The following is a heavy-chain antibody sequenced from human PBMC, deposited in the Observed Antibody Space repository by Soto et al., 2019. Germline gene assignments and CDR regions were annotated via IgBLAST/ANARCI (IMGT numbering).Heavy chain of an antibody. CDR2: INPNSGGT. V-gene: IGHV1-2*02. Sequence: ASVTVSCKSSGGTFSSYAMHWVRQAPGQGLEWMGWINPNSGGTKYAPKFQGGVTMTRDASITTAYMELSRLRSGDTAVYYCAREPATAKPEGVDFWGQGTLVTVS. CDR1: GGTFSSYA. D-gene: IGHD1-1*01. J-gene: IGHJ4*02. CDR3: AREPATAKPEGVDF.